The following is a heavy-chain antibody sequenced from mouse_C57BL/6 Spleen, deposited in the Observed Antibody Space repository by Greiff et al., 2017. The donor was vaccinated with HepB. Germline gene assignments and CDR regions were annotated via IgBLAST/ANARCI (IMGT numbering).Heavy chain of an antibody. D-gene: IGHD1-1*01. Sequence: EVQRVESGAELVRPGSSVKMSCKTSGYTFTSYGINWVKQRPGQGLEWIGYIYIGNGYTEYNEKFKGKATLTSDTSSSTAYMQLSSLTSEDSAIYFCARGGITTVVGDYAMDYWGQGTSVTVSS. CDR2: IYIGNGYT. J-gene: IGHJ4*01. CDR1: GYTFTSYG. V-gene: IGHV1-58*01. CDR3: ARGGITTVVGDYAMDY.